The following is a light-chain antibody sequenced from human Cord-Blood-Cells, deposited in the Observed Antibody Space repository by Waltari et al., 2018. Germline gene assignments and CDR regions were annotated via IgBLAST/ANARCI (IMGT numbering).Light chain of an antibody. V-gene: IGLV2-14*01. CDR1: RCDVGGYNP. Sequence: QSSLTPPASVSGSPRPSLTISCTGTRCDVGGYNPASWYQQHPGKAPKLMIYDVSNRPSGVSNRFSGSKSGNTASLTISGLQAEDEADYYCSSYTSSSTVFGGGTKLTVL. CDR2: DVS. CDR3: SSYTSSSTV. J-gene: IGLJ2*01.